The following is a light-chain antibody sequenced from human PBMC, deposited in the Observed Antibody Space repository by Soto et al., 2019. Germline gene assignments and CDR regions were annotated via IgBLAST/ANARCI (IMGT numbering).Light chain of an antibody. CDR2: TTN. J-gene: IGLJ1*01. CDR3: AAWDDSLNGHV. V-gene: IGLV1-44*01. CDR1: SSNIGTSS. Sequence: LTQPHSASGTPGQRVTISCSGSSSNIGTSSVHWFQQLPGTAPKLLISTTNQRPSGVPERFSGSKSGTSASLAISGLQSGDEADYYCAAWDDSLNGHVFGTGTKVTVL.